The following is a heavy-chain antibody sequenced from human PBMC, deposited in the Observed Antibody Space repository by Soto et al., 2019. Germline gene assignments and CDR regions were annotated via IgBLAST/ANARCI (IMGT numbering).Heavy chain of an antibody. Sequence: QVQLVQSGAEVKKPGSSVKVSCKASGGTFSSYTISWVRQAPGQGLEWMGRIIPILGIANYAQKFQGRVTITADKSPSTAYMELSSLRSEDTAVYYCASASPPLVLHYWGQGTLVTVSS. D-gene: IGHD6-6*01. V-gene: IGHV1-69*02. CDR2: IIPILGIA. CDR1: GGTFSSYT. J-gene: IGHJ4*02. CDR3: ASASPPLVLHY.